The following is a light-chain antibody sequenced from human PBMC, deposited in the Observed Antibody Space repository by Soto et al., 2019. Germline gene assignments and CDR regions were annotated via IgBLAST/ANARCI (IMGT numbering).Light chain of an antibody. V-gene: IGKV3-15*01. CDR3: QQYYNWRT. CDR2: GAS. CDR1: QSVSSN. J-gene: IGKJ1*01. Sequence: EIVMTQSPGTLSVSPGERATLSCRASQSVSSNLAWYQQKPGQAPRLLIYGASTRATGIPARFSGSGSGTEFTLTITSLQSEDFAIYYCQQYYNWRTFDQGTKVDIK.